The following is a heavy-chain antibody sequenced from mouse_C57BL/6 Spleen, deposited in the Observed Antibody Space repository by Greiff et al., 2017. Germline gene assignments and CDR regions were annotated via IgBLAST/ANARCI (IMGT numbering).Heavy chain of an antibody. D-gene: IGHD1-1*01. CDR3: ARRTVVAHYFDY. CDR2: ILPGRGST. J-gene: IGHJ2*01. CDR1: GYTFTGYW. Sequence: QVQLKQSGAELMKPGASVKLSCKATGYTFTGYWIEWVKQRPGHGLEWIGEILPGRGSTNYNEKFKGKATFTADTSSNTAYMQLSSLTPEDSAIYYCARRTVVAHYFDYWGQGTTLTVSS. V-gene: IGHV1-9*01.